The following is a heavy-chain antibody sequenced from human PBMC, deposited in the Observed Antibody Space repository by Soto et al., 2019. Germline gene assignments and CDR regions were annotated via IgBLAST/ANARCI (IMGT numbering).Heavy chain of an antibody. V-gene: IGHV4-4*07. Sequence: PSETLSLTCTVSGGSISSYCLSWIRQPTGKGLEWIGRLYTMGSTKYNPSLKSRVTMSVDTSKNQLSLKLSSATAADTAVYYCARDVGLARFDPGGQGTLVTVSS. CDR3: ARDVGLARFDP. CDR1: GGSISSYC. D-gene: IGHD1-26*01. CDR2: LYTMGST. J-gene: IGHJ5*02.